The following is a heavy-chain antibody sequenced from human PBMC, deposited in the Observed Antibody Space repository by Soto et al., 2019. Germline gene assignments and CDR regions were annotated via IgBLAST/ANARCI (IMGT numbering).Heavy chain of an antibody. J-gene: IGHJ4*02. V-gene: IGHV3-23*01. CDR3: AKGPLEYDSSLSGFDY. CDR1: GFTFSSYA. CDR2: ISGSGGST. Sequence: EVQLLESGGGLVQPGGSLRLSCAASGFTFSSYAMSWVRQAPGKGLEWVSAISGSGGSTYYADSVKGRFTISRDNSKNTLYLQMNSLRAEDTAVYYCAKGPLEYDSSLSGFDYWGQGTLVTVSS. D-gene: IGHD3-22*01.